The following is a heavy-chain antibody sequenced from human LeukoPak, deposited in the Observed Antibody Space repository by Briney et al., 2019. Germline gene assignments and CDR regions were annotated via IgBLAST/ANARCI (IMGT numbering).Heavy chain of an antibody. J-gene: IGHJ6*02. D-gene: IGHD3-22*01. V-gene: IGHV1-18*01. Sequence: ASVKVSCEASGYTFTSYGISWVRQAPGQGLEWMGWISAYNGNTNYAQKLQGRVTMTTDTSTSTAYMELRSLRSDDTAVYYCARDKVYDSSGYYPYGMDVWGQGTTVTVSS. CDR2: ISAYNGNT. CDR1: GYTFTSYG. CDR3: ARDKVYDSSGYYPYGMDV.